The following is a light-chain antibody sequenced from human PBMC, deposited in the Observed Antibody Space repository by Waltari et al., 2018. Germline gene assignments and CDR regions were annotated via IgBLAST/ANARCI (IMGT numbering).Light chain of an antibody. J-gene: IGKJ1*01. CDR2: AAS. V-gene: IGKV1-9*01. CDR3: QQFYRYLLT. CDR1: QNINNF. Sequence: DIQLTQSPSSLSASVGDRVAITCRASQNINNFLAWYQQKPGKAPNLLIFAASTLQSGVPSRFSGSGFGSDFTLTISSLQPDDFATYYCQQFYRYLLTFGHGTKVEI.